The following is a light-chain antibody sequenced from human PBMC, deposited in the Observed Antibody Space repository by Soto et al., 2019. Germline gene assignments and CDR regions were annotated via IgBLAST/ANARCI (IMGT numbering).Light chain of an antibody. J-gene: IGKJ4*01. CDR2: GAS. V-gene: IGKV3-20*01. CDR3: QQYCSSPPFT. CDR1: QSVSSSY. Sequence: EIVLTQSPGTLSLSPGERATLSCRASQSVSSSYLAWYQQKPGQAPRLLIYGASSRATGIPARFSGSGSGTDFTLTISRLEPEDFAVYYCQQYCSSPPFTFGEGTKVEIK.